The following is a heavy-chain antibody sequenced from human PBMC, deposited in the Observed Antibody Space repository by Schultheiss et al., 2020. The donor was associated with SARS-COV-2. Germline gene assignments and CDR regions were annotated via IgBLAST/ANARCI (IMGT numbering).Heavy chain of an antibody. CDR2: IRSKANSYAT. CDR3: TRERNGFPTLLNWFDP. CDR1: GFTFSGSA. J-gene: IGHJ5*02. D-gene: IGHD1-1*01. Sequence: GGSLRLSCAASGFTFSGSAMHWVRQASGKGLEWVGRIRSKANSYATAYAASVKGRFTISRDDSKNTAYLQMNSLKTEDTAVYYCTRERNGFPTLLNWFDPWGQGTLVTVSS. V-gene: IGHV3-73*01.